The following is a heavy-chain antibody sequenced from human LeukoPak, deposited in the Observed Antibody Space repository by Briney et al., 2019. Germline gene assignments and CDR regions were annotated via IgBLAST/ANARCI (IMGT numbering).Heavy chain of an antibody. CDR1: GYTFTGYY. J-gene: IGHJ6*03. Sequence: ASVKVSCKASGYTFTGYYMHWVRQAPGQGLEWMGWIKPNNEDTTYAQKFQGRVTMKRDTSNNTAYMALSRLRSDDTAIYYCAKDRGGRYFDWLSGYMDVWGKGTTVTIS. D-gene: IGHD3-9*01. CDR3: AKDRGGRYFDWLSGYMDV. V-gene: IGHV1-2*02. CDR2: IKPNNEDT.